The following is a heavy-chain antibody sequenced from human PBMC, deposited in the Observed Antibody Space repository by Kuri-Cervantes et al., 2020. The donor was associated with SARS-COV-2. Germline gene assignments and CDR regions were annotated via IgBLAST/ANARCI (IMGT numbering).Heavy chain of an antibody. D-gene: IGHD2-2*01. CDR1: GGPISSSSYY. CDR2: IYYSGST. CDR3: ARGGACSSTSCYYWFDP. V-gene: IGHV4-39*01. Sequence: SETLSLTCTVSGGPISSSSYYWGWIRQPPGKGLEWIGSIYYSGSTYYNPSLKSRVTISVDTSKNQFSLKLSSVTAADTAVYYCARGGACSSTSCYYWFDPWGQGTLVTVSS. J-gene: IGHJ5*02.